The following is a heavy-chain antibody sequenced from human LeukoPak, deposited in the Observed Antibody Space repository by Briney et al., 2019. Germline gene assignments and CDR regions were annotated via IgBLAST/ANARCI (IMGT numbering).Heavy chain of an antibody. CDR3: ARDRASLWFGFTNWFDP. CDR1: GYTFTSYG. V-gene: IGHV1-18*01. D-gene: IGHD3-10*01. J-gene: IGHJ5*02. CDR2: VSAYNGNT. Sequence: ASVKVSCKASGYTFTSYGISWVRQAPGQGLEWMGWVSAYNGNTNYAQKLQGRVTMTTDTSTSTAYMELRSLRSDDTAVYYCARDRASLWFGFTNWFDPWGREPWSPSPQ.